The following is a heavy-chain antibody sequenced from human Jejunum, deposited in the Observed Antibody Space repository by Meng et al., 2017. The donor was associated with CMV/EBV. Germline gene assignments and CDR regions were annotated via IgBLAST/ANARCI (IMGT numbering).Heavy chain of an antibody. D-gene: IGHD1-1*01. CDR3: ASGNDFNI. Sequence: ACAGAGFTLSIHWMSWVRQAPGKGPGWVASIKPDGSEIQYVGSLRGRFTVSRDNARKSLYLQMNSLTAEDTAVYYCASGNDFNIWGQGTLVTVSS. CDR1: GFTLSIHW. V-gene: IGHV3-7*01. CDR2: IKPDGSEI. J-gene: IGHJ3*02.